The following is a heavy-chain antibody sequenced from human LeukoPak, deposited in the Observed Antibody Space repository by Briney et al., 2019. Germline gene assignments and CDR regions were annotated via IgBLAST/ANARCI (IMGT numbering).Heavy chain of an antibody. CDR1: GFTFSSYA. CDR2: ISYDGSNK. V-gene: IGHV3-30*04. CDR3: AKDYSYYGSGSYPD. D-gene: IGHD3-10*01. Sequence: GGSLRLSCAASGFTFSSYAMHWVRQAPGKGLEWVAVISYDGSNKYYADSVKGRFTISRDNSKNTLYLQMNSLRAEDTAVYYCAKDYSYYGSGSYPDWGQGTLVTVSS. J-gene: IGHJ4*02.